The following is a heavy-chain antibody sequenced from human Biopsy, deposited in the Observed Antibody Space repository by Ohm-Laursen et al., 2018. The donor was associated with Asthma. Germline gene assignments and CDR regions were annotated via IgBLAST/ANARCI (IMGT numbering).Heavy chain of an antibody. V-gene: IGHV3-30-3*01. CDR2: GGSYYDGGLK. CDR1: GFTFRSYA. J-gene: IGHJ4*02. CDR3: ARDVMEWYLPAFDF. Sequence: SLRLSCAASGFTFRSYAMHWVRQAPGKGLEWVAVGGSYYDGGLKYYADSVNGRFTVSRDDSKKTLYLQMNSLRPDDTAVYYCARDVMEWYLPAFDFWGQGTLVTVSS. D-gene: IGHD3-3*01.